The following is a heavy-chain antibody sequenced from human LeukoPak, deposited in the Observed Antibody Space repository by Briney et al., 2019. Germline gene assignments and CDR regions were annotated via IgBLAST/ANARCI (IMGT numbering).Heavy chain of an antibody. CDR3: ARLFTKGYCSGGSCYSRSLYYCYMDV. CDR1: GSGSISSSSYY. D-gene: IGHD2-15*01. J-gene: IGHJ6*03. CDR2: IYYSGST. Sequence: SETLSLTCTVSGSGSISSSSYYWGWIRQPLGKGLEWIGTIYYSGSTYYNPSLKSRVTISVDTSKNQFSLKLSSVTAADTAVYYCARLFTKGYCSGGSCYSRSLYYCYMDVWGKGTTVTISS. V-gene: IGHV4-39*07.